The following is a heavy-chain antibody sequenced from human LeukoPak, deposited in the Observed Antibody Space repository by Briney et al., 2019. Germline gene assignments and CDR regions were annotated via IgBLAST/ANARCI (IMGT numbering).Heavy chain of an antibody. CDR2: MNPNSGNT. CDR1: GYTFTSYD. V-gene: IGHV1-8*03. D-gene: IGHD3-22*01. J-gene: IGHJ4*02. Sequence: GASVKVSCKASGYTFTSYDINWVRQATGQGLEWMGWMNPNSGNTGYAQKFQGRVTITADKSTSTAYMELSSLRSEDTAVYYCAREGSSGYPFFDYWGQGTLVTVSS. CDR3: AREGSSGYPFFDY.